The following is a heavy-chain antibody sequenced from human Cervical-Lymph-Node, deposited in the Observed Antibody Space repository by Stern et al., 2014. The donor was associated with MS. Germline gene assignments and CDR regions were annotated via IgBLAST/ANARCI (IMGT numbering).Heavy chain of an antibody. Sequence: EVQPVESGAEVKKPGESLKISCKDSGYSFTRYWIGWVRQMPGKGLEWLGIIYPVDPDTRYSASFQGRVTISADKSINTAYLQWGSLEASDSATYYCARGGVSFDTGLVAFDYWGQGTLVTVSS. D-gene: IGHD2-15*01. CDR1: GYSFTRYW. J-gene: IGHJ4*02. V-gene: IGHV5-51*01. CDR3: ARGGVSFDTGLVAFDY. CDR2: IYPVDPDT.